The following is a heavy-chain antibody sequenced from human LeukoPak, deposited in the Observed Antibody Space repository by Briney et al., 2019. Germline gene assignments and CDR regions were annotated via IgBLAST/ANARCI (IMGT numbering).Heavy chain of an antibody. J-gene: IGHJ5*02. Sequence: ASVKVSCKASGYTFTSYAMHWVRQAPGQRLEWMGWINAGNGNTKYSQKFQGRVTITRDTSASTAYMELSSLRSEDTAVYYCARDRGVMLRFDPWGQGTLVTVSS. CDR1: GYTFTSYA. CDR2: INAGNGNT. CDR3: ARDRGVMLRFDP. D-gene: IGHD3-16*01. V-gene: IGHV1-3*01.